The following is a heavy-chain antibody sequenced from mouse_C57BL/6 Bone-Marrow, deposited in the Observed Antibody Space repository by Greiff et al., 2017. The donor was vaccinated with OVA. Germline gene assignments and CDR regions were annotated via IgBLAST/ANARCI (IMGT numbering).Heavy chain of an antibody. J-gene: IGHJ2*01. D-gene: IGHD2-5*01. V-gene: IGHV1-15*01. CDR1: GYTFTDYE. CDR2: IDPETGGT. CDR3: TRSYSNYGDFDY. Sequence: VQLQQSGAELVRPGASVTLSCKASGYTFTDYEMNWVKQTPVPGLEWIGAIDPETGGTAYNQKFKGKAILTADKSSSTAYMELRSLTSEDSAVYYCTRSYSNYGDFDYWGQGTTLTVSS.